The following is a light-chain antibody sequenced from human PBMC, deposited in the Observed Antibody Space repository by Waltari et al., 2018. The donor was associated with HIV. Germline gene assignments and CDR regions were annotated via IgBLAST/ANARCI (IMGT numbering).Light chain of an antibody. J-gene: IGLJ2*01. CDR3: NSRDSSGNRVV. CDR1: ILRNYF. CDR2: GNT. Sequence: SSELTQDPAVSVALGQLVRLTCQGDILRNYFSRWYQQKPGQAPIIVIYGNTNRHSRIPDRFAGSNSGNAASLTITGAQAGDEADYYCNSRDSSGNRVVFGGGTKLTVL. V-gene: IGLV3-19*01.